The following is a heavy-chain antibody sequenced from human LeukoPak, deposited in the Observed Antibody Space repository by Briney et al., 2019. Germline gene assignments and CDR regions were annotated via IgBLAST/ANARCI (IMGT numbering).Heavy chain of an antibody. CDR1: GGSISSYY. Sequence: SETLSLTCTVSGGSISSYYWSWIRQPAGKGLEWIGRIYTSGSTNYNPSLKSRVTMSVDTSKNQFSLKLSSVTAADTAVYYCAREVVTATLWINWFDPWGQGTLVTVSS. J-gene: IGHJ5*02. CDR2: IYTSGST. V-gene: IGHV4-4*07. CDR3: AREVVTATLWINWFDP. D-gene: IGHD2-21*02.